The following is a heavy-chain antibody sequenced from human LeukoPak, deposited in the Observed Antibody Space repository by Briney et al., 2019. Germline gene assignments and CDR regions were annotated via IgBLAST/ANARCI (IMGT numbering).Heavy chain of an antibody. D-gene: IGHD2-2*01. Sequence: SETLSLTCTVSGGSISSYYWSWIRQPPGKGLEWIGYIYYSGSTNYNPSLKSRVTISVDTSKNQFSLKLSSVTAADTAVYYCARVYQLLPNWFDPWGQGTLVTVSS. CDR2: IYYSGST. J-gene: IGHJ5*02. CDR1: GGSISSYY. V-gene: IGHV4-59*12. CDR3: ARVYQLLPNWFDP.